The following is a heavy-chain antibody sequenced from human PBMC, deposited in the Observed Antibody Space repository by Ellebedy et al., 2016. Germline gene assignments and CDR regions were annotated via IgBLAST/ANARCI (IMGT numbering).Heavy chain of an antibody. CDR3: AKQAVRSVAPWAFDI. Sequence: SETLSLXXTVSGGSISSSSYYWGWIRQPPGKGLEWIGSIYYSGSTYYNPSLKSRVTISVDTSKNQFSLKLSSVTAADTAVYYCAKQAVRSVAPWAFDIWGQGTMVTVSS. V-gene: IGHV4-39*07. D-gene: IGHD6-13*01. J-gene: IGHJ3*02. CDR1: GGSISSSSYY. CDR2: IYYSGST.